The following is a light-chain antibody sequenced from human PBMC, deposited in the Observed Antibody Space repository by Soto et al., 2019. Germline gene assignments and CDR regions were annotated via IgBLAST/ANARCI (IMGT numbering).Light chain of an antibody. CDR1: QSVSSN. Sequence: EIVMTQSPATLSVSAGERVTLSCRASQSVSSNLAWYQQKPGQAPRLLIYGASTRATGIPARFSGSGYGTDFTLTISRLPSEDFAVYYCQQYNNWPPLTFGGGNTVEIK. J-gene: IGKJ4*01. CDR3: QQYNNWPPLT. CDR2: GAS. V-gene: IGKV3D-15*01.